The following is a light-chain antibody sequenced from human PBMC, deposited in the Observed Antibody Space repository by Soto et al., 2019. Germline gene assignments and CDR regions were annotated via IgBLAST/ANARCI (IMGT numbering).Light chain of an antibody. CDR2: NVN. Sequence: QSALTQPASVSGSPGQSITISCSGTSSDIGAYEYVSWYQQHPGKPPKLMIYNVNNRPSGVSYRFSGSKSGNTASLTISRLQTEDEADYYCLSHTTSRTYVFGPGTKVTAL. V-gene: IGLV2-14*03. CDR1: SSDIGAYEY. J-gene: IGLJ1*01. CDR3: LSHTTSRTYV.